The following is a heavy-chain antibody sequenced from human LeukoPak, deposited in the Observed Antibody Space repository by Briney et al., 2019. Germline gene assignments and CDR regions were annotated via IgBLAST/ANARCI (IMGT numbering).Heavy chain of an antibody. Sequence: PGGSLRLSCAASGFTFSSYWMSWVRQAPGKGLEWVANIKQDGSEKYYVDSVKGRFTISRDNAKNSLYLQMNSLRAEDTAVYYCAREQTAGAANIDYWGQGTLVTVSS. CDR3: AREQTAGAANIDY. CDR2: IKQDGSEK. J-gene: IGHJ4*02. V-gene: IGHV3-7*01. CDR1: GFTFSSYW. D-gene: IGHD1-26*01.